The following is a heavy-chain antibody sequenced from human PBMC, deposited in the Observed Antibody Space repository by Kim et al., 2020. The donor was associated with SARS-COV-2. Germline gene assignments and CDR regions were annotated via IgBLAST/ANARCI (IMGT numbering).Heavy chain of an antibody. CDR3: ARVGYEGDR. CDR2: VSPNGRDT. J-gene: IGHJ5*02. Sequence: GGSLRLSCAAPGFSFSTYWMHWVRQPPGEGLVWVSRVSPNGRDTYYADSVKGRFTISRDDAKNTLYLQMDSLRVEDTAVYYCARVGYEGDRWGQGTLVTVSS. D-gene: IGHD5-12*01. CDR1: GFSFSTYW. V-gene: IGHV3-74*01.